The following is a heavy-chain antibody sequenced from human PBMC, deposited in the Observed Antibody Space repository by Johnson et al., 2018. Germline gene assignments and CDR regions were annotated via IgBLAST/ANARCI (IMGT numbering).Heavy chain of an antibody. D-gene: IGHD6-13*01. V-gene: IGHV3-74*01. CDR2: INSDGSTT. J-gene: IGHJ6*03. Sequence: VQLQESGGGLVQPGGSLRLSCAASGFTFSSYWMHWVRQAPGKGLVWVSRINSDGSTTSYADSVKGRFTISRDNAKNTLYLQMNSVRAEDTAVYYCARVEGRAAGITYYYYMDVWGKGTTVTVSS. CDR3: ARVEGRAAGITYYYYMDV. CDR1: GFTFSSYW.